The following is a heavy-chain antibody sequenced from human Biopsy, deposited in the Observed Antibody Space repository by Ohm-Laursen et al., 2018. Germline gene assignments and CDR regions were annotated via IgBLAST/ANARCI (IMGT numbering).Heavy chain of an antibody. CDR3: ASAGYNPDWNFDL. CDR2: IYPGGST. J-gene: IGHJ2*01. CDR1: GGDINNYY. Sequence: GTLSLTCHVSGGDINNYYWSWIRQPAGKGLEWIGRIYPGGSTNYNPSLKSRVTMSVNTSKKQFSLRLSSVTAADTAVYYCASAGYNPDWNFDLWGRGTRVTVSS. V-gene: IGHV4-4*07. D-gene: IGHD5-24*01.